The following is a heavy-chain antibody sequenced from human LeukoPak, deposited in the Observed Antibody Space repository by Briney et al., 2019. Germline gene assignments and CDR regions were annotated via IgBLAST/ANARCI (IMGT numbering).Heavy chain of an antibody. CDR1: GGSISSSSYY. Sequence: SETLSLTCTVSGGSISSSSYYWGWIRQPPGKGLEWIGYIYYSGSTNYNPSLKSRVTISVDTSKNQFSLKLSSVTAADTAVYYCARNPGFGELLEYFDYWGQGTLVTVSS. CDR2: IYYSGST. CDR3: ARNPGFGELLEYFDY. J-gene: IGHJ4*02. D-gene: IGHD3-10*01. V-gene: IGHV4-61*05.